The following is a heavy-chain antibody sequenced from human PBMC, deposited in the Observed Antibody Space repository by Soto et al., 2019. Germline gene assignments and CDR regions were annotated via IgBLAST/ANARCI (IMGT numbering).Heavy chain of an antibody. Sequence: SETLSLTCTVSGGSISSSSYYWGWIRQPPGKGLEWIGCIYYSGCTYYNPSLKSRVTISVDTSKNQFSLKLSSVTAADTAVYYCARHTLQSNPDYYYYGMDVWGQGTTVTVSS. V-gene: IGHV4-39*01. CDR2: IYYSGCT. CDR1: GGSISSSSYY. CDR3: ARHTLQSNPDYYYYGMDV. J-gene: IGHJ6*02.